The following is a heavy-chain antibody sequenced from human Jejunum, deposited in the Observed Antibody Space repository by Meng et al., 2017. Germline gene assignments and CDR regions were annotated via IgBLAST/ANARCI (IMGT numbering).Heavy chain of an antibody. J-gene: IGHJ4*02. Sequence: QVQRQRSCPGLLMPPGTLSLTCAVAGGSVSTTGWCSWVRQPPGKGLEWIGEISRSGRANYNPSLKGRVTISLDRSMNLFSLKLDSVTAADAAVYYCARDPRTNWASRFFDNWGQGTLVTVSS. CDR3: ARDPRTNWASRFFDN. CDR2: ISRSGRA. CDR1: GGSVSTTGW. V-gene: IGHV4-4*03. D-gene: IGHD1/OR15-1a*01.